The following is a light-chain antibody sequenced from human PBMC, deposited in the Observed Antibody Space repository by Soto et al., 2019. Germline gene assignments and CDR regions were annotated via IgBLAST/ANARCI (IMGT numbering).Light chain of an antibody. CDR2: DAS. CDR3: QQRSNWPPKLT. V-gene: IGKV3-11*01. Sequence: EIVLTQSPATLSTSPGERVTLSCRASQSVSSYLAWYQQKPGQAPRLLIYDASNRATGIPARFSGSGSGTDFTLTISSLEPEDFAVYYCQQRSNWPPKLTFGGGTKVEIK. J-gene: IGKJ4*01. CDR1: QSVSSY.